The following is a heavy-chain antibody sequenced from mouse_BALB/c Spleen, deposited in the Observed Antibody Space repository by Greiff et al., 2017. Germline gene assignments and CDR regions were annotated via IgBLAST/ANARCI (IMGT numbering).Heavy chain of an antibody. J-gene: IGHJ1*01. Sequence: VQLVESGAELVRPGSSVKISCKASGYAFSSYWMNWVKQRPGQGLEWIGQIYPGDGDTNYNGKFKGKATLTADKSSSTAYMQLSSLTSEDSAVYFCARGYYGSSYWYFDVWGAGTTVTVSS. CDR2: IYPGDGDT. CDR1: GYAFSSYW. V-gene: IGHV1-80*01. CDR3: ARGYYGSSYWYFDV. D-gene: IGHD1-1*01.